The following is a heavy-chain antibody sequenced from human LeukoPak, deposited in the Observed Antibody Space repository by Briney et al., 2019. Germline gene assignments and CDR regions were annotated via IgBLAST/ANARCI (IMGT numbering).Heavy chain of an antibody. CDR2: IYTSGST. CDR1: GGSTSSYF. J-gene: IGHJ4*02. V-gene: IGHV4-4*09. CDR3: AKRGIVIRAVIIIGFHKEAYYFDY. D-gene: IGHD3-10*01. Sequence: SETLSLTCTVSGGSTSSYFWSWMRQPPGKGLEWIGYIYTSGSTNYNPSLKSRLAISVDTSKNQFSLMLTSATAADTAVYFCAKRGIVIRAVIIIGFHKEAYYFDYWGQRILVTVSS.